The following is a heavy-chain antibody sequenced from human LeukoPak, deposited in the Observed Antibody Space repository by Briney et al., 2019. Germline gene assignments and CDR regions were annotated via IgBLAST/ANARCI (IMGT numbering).Heavy chain of an antibody. CDR2: TYYRSKWYN. V-gene: IGHV6-1*01. CDR1: GDSVSSNSAA. CDR3: ARGEGDIVVVPAAIRFDY. Sequence: SQTLSLTCAISGDSVSSNSAAWNWIRQSPSRGLEWLGRTYYRSKWYNDYAVSVKSRITINPDTSKNQFSLQLSSVTPEDTAVYYCARGEGDIVVVPAAIRFDYWGQGTLVTVSS. D-gene: IGHD2-2*02. J-gene: IGHJ4*02.